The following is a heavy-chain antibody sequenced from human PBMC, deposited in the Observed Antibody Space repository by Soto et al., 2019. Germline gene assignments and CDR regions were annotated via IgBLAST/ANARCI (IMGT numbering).Heavy chain of an antibody. V-gene: IGHV4-4*02. CDR3: ARGYCSSTTCYIWDNWFDP. D-gene: IGHD2-2*01. CDR2: INHRGST. J-gene: IGHJ5*02. CDR1: GGSVSSTYW. Sequence: SETLSLTCAVSGGSVSSTYWWSWVRQPPGKGPEWIGEINHRGSTNYNPSLKSRVTISVDTPKNQFSLKLSSVTAADTAVYYCARGYCSSTTCYIWDNWFDPWGQGTLVTVSS.